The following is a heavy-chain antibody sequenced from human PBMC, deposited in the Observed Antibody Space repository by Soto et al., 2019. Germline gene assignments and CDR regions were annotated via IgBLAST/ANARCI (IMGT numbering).Heavy chain of an antibody. J-gene: IGHJ4*02. Sequence: GGSLRLSCEASGFTFSTSAMSWVRQAPGKGLEWVSTISGSGGGTYCADSVNGRFTISGDNSKNTLFLQMNSLRAEDTALYYCARNWGIFDYWGQGTLVTVSS. V-gene: IGHV3-23*01. CDR1: GFTFSTSA. CDR3: ARNWGIFDY. D-gene: IGHD7-27*01. CDR2: ISGSGGGT.